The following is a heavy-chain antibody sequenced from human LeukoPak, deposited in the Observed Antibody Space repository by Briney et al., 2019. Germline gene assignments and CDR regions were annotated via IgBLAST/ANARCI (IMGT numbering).Heavy chain of an antibody. CDR2: ISSNGGST. CDR3: VKGSSGWYEGYFDY. J-gene: IGHJ4*02. D-gene: IGHD6-19*01. CDR1: EVTFSWYA. V-gene: IGHV3-64D*09. Sequence: GGSLRLSCSASEVTFSWYAMHWVRQAPGKGLEYVSTISSNGGSTYYADSVKGRFTISRDNSKNTLYLQMSSLRAEDTAVYYCVKGSSGWYEGYFDYWGQGTLVTVSS.